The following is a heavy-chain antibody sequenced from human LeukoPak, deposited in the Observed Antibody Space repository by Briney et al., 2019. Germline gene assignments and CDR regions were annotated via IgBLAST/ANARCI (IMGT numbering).Heavy chain of an antibody. CDR1: GGSFSGYY. CDR2: INHSGST. V-gene: IGHV4-34*01. J-gene: IGHJ4*02. D-gene: IGHD1-26*01. CDR3: ARGGTNTYSGSYYAGGDY. Sequence: SQTLSLTCTVYGGSFSGYYWSWIRQPPGKGLEWIGEINHSGSTNYNPSLKSRVTISVDTSKNQFSLKLSSVTAADTAVYYCARGGTNTYSGSYYAGGDYWGQGTLVTVSS.